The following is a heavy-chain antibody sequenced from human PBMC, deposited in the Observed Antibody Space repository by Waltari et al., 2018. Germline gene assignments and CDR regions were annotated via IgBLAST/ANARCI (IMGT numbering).Heavy chain of an antibody. CDR2: IGHDGSLK. CDR3: AKENNDLLCDS. CDR1: GFSFMSYG. V-gene: IGHV3-30*18. D-gene: IGHD2-15*01. Sequence: QVQLEESGGVVVQPGRSLRLCCTAHGFSFMSYGMHWVRQAPGKGLEWVAVIGHDGSLKYYADSVRGRFTISRDNSKNTLFLEMNSLRGEDTAVYYCAKENNDLLCDSWGQGTQVTVSS. J-gene: IGHJ5*01.